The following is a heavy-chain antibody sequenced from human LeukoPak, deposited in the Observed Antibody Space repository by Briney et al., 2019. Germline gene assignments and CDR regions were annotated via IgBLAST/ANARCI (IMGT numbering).Heavy chain of an antibody. CDR3: ARAGIAAISFDY. Sequence: GSVKVSCKASGYTFTGYYMHWVRQAPGQGLEWMGWINPNSGGTNYAQKFQGWATMTRDTSISTAYMELSRLRSDDTAVYYCARAGIAAISFDYWGQGTLVTVSS. D-gene: IGHD6-13*01. CDR2: INPNSGGT. CDR1: GYTFTGYY. V-gene: IGHV1-2*04. J-gene: IGHJ4*02.